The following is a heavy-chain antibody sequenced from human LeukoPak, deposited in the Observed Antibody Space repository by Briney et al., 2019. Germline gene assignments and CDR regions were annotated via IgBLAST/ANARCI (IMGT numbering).Heavy chain of an antibody. V-gene: IGHV3-30*02. J-gene: IGHJ4*02. CDR2: IRYDGSNK. CDR3: ARGPTNGQAFDY. D-gene: IGHD2-8*01. Sequence: GGSLRLSCAASGFTFSNYGMHWVRQAPGKGLEWVSFIRYDGSNKYYADSVKGRFTISRDNSKNTLYLQMDSLRAEDTAVYYCARGPTNGQAFDYWGQGTLVSVSS. CDR1: GFTFSNYG.